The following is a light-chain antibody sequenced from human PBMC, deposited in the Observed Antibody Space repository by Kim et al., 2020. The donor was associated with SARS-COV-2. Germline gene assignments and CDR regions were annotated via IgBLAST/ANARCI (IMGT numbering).Light chain of an antibody. CDR2: GTS. J-gene: IGKJ2*01. CDR3: QQYDRSPYT. Sequence: LSPGGRATRSCRASQSVTRNHSAWFQQKPGQAPRLLIYGTSSRATGIPDRFSASESGTDFTLTISRLEPEDFAVYYCQQYDRSPYTFGQGTKLEI. V-gene: IGKV3-20*01. CDR1: QSVTRNH.